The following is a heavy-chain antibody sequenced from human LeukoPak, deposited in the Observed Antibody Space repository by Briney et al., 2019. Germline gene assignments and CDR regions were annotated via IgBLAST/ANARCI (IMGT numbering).Heavy chain of an antibody. CDR1: GGSFSGYY. CDR2: INHSGST. J-gene: IGHJ3*02. CDR3: ATGSGGSSWGYDAFDI. D-gene: IGHD6-13*01. V-gene: IGHV4-34*01. Sequence: SETLSPTCAVYGGSFSGYYWSWIRQPPGKGLEWIGEINHSGSTNYNPSLKSRVAISVDTSKNQFSLKLSSVTAADTAVYYCATGSGGSSWGYDAFDIWGQGTMVTVSS.